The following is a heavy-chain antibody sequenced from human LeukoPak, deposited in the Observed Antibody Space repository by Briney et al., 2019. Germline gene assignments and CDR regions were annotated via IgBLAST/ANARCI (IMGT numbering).Heavy chain of an antibody. D-gene: IGHD3-3*01. CDR2: INHSGST. CDR1: GGSISSYY. V-gene: IGHV4-34*01. CDR3: ARTVFGDFWSGYLIGALDY. Sequence: SETLSLTCTVSGGSISSYYWSWIRQPPGKGLEWIGEINHSGSTNYNPSLKSRVTISVDTSKNQFSLKLSSVTAADTAVYYCARTVFGDFWSGYLIGALDYWGQGTLVTVSS. J-gene: IGHJ4*02.